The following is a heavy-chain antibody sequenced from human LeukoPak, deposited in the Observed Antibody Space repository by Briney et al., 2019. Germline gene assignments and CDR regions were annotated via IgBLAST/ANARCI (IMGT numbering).Heavy chain of an antibody. V-gene: IGHV3-7*01. CDR2: KKQDGSEK. Sequence: GGSLRLSCAASGFTFSSYWMSWVRKAPGKGLEWVANKKQDGSEKYYLDCLKGRFTISRDNGKNTLYLQMNSLRAEDTAVYYCSRDSHDTSGYYVPLDSWGPGILVTVSS. CDR3: SRDSHDTSGYYVPLDS. CDR1: GFTFSSYW. D-gene: IGHD3-22*01. J-gene: IGHJ4*02.